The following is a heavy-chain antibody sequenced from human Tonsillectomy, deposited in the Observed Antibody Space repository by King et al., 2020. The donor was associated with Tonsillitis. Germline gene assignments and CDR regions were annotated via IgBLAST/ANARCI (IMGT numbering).Heavy chain of an antibody. CDR3: ARTHCSGGSCYSRINWFDP. CDR2: IFSNHEK. D-gene: IGHD2-15*01. CDR1: GFSLSNARMG. J-gene: IGHJ5*02. Sequence: TLKESGPVLVKPTETLTLTCTVSGFSLSNARMGVSWIRQPPGKALEWLAHIFSNHEKSYSTSLKSRLTISKDTSKSQVVLTMTNMDPVDTATYYCARTHCSGGSCYSRINWFDPWGQGTLVTVSS. V-gene: IGHV2-26*01.